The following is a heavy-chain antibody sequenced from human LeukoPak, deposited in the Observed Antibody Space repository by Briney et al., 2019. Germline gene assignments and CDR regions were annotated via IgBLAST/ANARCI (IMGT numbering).Heavy chain of an antibody. CDR3: ARDGYSSGYFDY. V-gene: IGHV4-30-4*01. Sequence: PSETLSLTCTVSGASISSGGYYWNWIRQPPGKGLEWIGYIYYSRSTSYSPSLKSRLTISVDTSKNQFSLKLSSVTAADTAVYYCARDGYSSGYFDYWGQGTLVTVSS. J-gene: IGHJ4*02. CDR2: IYYSRST. D-gene: IGHD5-18*01. CDR1: GASISSGGYY.